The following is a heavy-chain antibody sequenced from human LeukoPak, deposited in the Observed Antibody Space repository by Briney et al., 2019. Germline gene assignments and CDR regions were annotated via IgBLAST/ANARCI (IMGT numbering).Heavy chain of an antibody. CDR1: GYTFTGYY. CDR3: ASAGITMVRGVRGAFDI. J-gene: IGHJ3*02. CDR2: INPNSGGT. D-gene: IGHD3-10*01. Sequence: ASVKVSCKASGYTFTGYYMHWVRQAPGQGLEWMGWINPNSGGTNYAQKFQGRVTMTRDTSISTAYMELSRLRSDDTAVYYCASAGITMVRGVRGAFDIWGQGTLVTVSS. V-gene: IGHV1-2*02.